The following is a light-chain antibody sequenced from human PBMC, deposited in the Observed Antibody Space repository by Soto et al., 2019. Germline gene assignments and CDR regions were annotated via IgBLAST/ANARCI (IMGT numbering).Light chain of an antibody. V-gene: IGKV3-20*01. CDR2: GAS. CDR1: QSVSSHF. CDR3: QQYSSSPLT. Sequence: EIVLTQSPGTLSLSPGERATLSCRASQSVSSHFLAWYQQNPGQAPRLLIYGASRRATGIPDRFSVSGSGTDFTLTISRLEPEDFAVYFCQQYSSSPLTFGGGTKVEIK. J-gene: IGKJ4*01.